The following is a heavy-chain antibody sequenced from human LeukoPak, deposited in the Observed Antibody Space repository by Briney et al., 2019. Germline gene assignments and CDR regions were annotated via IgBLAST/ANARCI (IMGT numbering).Heavy chain of an antibody. Sequence: SETLSLTCDVSGKSVTTGYYWAWIRQPPGKALEWIGIIYHRESGHYQPSLKSRVSMAVDTSKNQFSLRLSAVTAADTAVYYCARALQYCTSGCAYLFDCWGQGTLVAVSS. CDR3: ARALQYCTSGCAYLFDC. CDR1: GKSVTTGYY. V-gene: IGHV4-38-2*01. CDR2: IYHRESG. J-gene: IGHJ4*02. D-gene: IGHD2-8*01.